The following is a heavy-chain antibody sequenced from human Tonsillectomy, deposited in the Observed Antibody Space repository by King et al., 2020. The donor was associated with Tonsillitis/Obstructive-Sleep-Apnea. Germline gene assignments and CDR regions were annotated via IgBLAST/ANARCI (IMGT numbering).Heavy chain of an antibody. D-gene: IGHD3-3*01. CDR2: IRSNAYGGAT. CDR3: TRGRQDFWSGYPYNWFDP. V-gene: IGHV3-49*05. CDR1: GFTFGDYA. J-gene: IGHJ5*02. Sequence: VQLVESGGGLVKPVRSLRLSCTSSGFTFGDYAMSWFRQAPGKGLEGVGFIRSNAYGGATEYAASVQCRLTISGDDSKSIDYLQMNSLKTEDTAVYYCTRGRQDFWSGYPYNWFDPWGQGTLVTVSS.